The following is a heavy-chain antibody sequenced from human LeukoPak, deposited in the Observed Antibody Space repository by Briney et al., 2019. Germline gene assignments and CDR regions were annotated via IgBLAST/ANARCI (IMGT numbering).Heavy chain of an antibody. J-gene: IGHJ4*02. CDR3: ATQASGTLSYYFDY. V-gene: IGHV3-7*01. CDR2: IKEDGSEK. CDR1: GFTFSSYW. D-gene: IGHD1-26*01. Sequence: PGGSLRLSCAASGFTFSSYWMSWVRQAPGKGLEWVANIKEDGSEKYYVDSVKGRFTISRDNAENSLYLQMNSLRAEDTAVYYCATQASGTLSYYFDYWGQGTLVTVSS.